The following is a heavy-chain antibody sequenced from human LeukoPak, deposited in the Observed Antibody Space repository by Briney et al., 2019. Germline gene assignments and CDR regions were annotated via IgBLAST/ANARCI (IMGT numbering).Heavy chain of an antibody. V-gene: IGHV1-2*02. Sequence: ASVKLSCKASGYTFTHYAVNWVRQAPGQGLEWMGWINPSSGGTNYAQKFQGRVTMTRDTSINTAYMELSRLRSDDTAVFYCARVPDHAFDIWGQGTMVTVSS. CDR3: ARVPDHAFDI. CDR1: GYTFTHYA. CDR2: INPSSGGT. J-gene: IGHJ3*02.